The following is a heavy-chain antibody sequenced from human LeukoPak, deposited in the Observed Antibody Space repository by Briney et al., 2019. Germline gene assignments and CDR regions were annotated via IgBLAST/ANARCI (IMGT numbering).Heavy chain of an antibody. CDR1: GFTFSSYA. CDR3: ARDPDYLWYFDY. CDR2: ISYDGSNK. J-gene: IGHJ4*02. V-gene: IGHV3-30-3*01. Sequence: GGSLRLSCAASGFTFSSYAMHWVRQAPGKGLEWVAVISYDGSNKYYADSVKGRFTISRDNSKNTLYLQMNSLRAEDTAVYYCARDPDYLWYFDYWGQGTLVTVSS. D-gene: IGHD4-11*01.